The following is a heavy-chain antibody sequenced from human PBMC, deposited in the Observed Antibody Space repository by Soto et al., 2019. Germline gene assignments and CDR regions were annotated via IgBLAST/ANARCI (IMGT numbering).Heavy chain of an antibody. V-gene: IGHV4-59*01. CDR2: IYYSGST. J-gene: IGHJ5*02. D-gene: IGHD3-9*01. CDR1: GGSISSYY. Sequence: QVQLQESGPGLVKPSETLSLTCTVSGGSISSYYWSWIRQPPGKGLEWIGYIYYSGSTNYNPSLKSRVTIAVDTSKNQFSLKLSAVTAADTAVYYCARGKDDYDILTGYYVRGWFDPWGQGTLVTVSS. CDR3: ARGKDDYDILTGYYVRGWFDP.